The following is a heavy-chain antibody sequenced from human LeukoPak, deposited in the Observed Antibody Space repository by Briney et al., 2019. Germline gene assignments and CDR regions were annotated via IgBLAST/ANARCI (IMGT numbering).Heavy chain of an antibody. CDR2: TSGSGGAT. Sequence: GGSLRLSCAVSGFTFSNYAMTWVRQAPGKGLEWVSATSGSGGATFYADSVKGRFSISRDNSKNTLYVQMNSLSPEDTAVYYCAKGPVVPVATYFFDYWGQGTLVIVSS. V-gene: IGHV3-23*01. J-gene: IGHJ4*02. CDR1: GFTFSNYA. D-gene: IGHD2-2*01. CDR3: AKGPVVPVATYFFDY.